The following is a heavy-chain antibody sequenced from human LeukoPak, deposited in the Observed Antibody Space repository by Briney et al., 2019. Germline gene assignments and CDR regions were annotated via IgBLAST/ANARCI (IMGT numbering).Heavy chain of an antibody. J-gene: IGHJ4*02. CDR1: GFTFSSYA. CDR3: ARRKGGPDY. V-gene: IGHV3-30-3*01. Sequence: GRSLRLSCAASGFTFSSYAMHWVRQAPGKGLEWVAVISYDGSNKYYADSVKGRFTISRDNSKNTLYLRMNSLRAEDTAVYYCARRKGGPDYWGQGTLVTVSS. D-gene: IGHD1-14*01. CDR2: ISYDGSNK.